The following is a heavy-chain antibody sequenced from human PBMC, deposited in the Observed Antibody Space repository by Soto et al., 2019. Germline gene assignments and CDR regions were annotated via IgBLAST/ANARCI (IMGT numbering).Heavy chain of an antibody. D-gene: IGHD1-7*01. Sequence: VASVNVSFKASGGTFIRYPISWVRQAPGQGLEWMGGIIPIFGTANYAQKFQGRVTITTDESTSTAYMELSSLRSEDTAVYYCATGANWNYDWFDAWGQGTLVTVSS. CDR2: IIPIFGTA. V-gene: IGHV1-69*05. J-gene: IGHJ5*02. CDR1: GGTFIRYP. CDR3: ATGANWNYDWFDA.